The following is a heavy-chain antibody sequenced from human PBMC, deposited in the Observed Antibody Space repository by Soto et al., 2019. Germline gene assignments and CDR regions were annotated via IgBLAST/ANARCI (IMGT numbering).Heavy chain of an antibody. D-gene: IGHD3-22*01. CDR2: IYYSGST. Sequence: TLSLTCTVSGGSISSGGYYWSWIREHPGKGLEWIGYIYYSGSTYYNPSLKSRVTISVDTSKNQFSLKLSSVTAADTAVYYCARDQGLDYYDSSGYPNGFDPWGQGTLVTVSS. CDR1: GGSISSGGYY. V-gene: IGHV4-31*03. J-gene: IGHJ5*02. CDR3: ARDQGLDYYDSSGYPNGFDP.